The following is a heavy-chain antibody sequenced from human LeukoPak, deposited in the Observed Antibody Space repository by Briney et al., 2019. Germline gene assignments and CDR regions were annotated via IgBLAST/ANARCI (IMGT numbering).Heavy chain of an antibody. CDR3: ARAGKYTAMVGY. V-gene: IGHV3-30-3*01. Sequence: GGSLRLSCAASGFTFTTYVIHWVRQAPGKGLEWVATMSFDGSNKYYADSVKGRFTISRDNSKNTLYLQMNSLRAEDTAVYYCARAGKYTAMVGYWGQGTLVTVSS. J-gene: IGHJ4*02. D-gene: IGHD5-18*01. CDR2: MSFDGSNK. CDR1: GFTFTTYV.